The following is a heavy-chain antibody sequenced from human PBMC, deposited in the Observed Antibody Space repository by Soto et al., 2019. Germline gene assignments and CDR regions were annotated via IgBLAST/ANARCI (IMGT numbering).Heavy chain of an antibody. D-gene: IGHD3-10*01. CDR1: GGSISSSGYY. Sequence: QLQLQESGPGLVKPSETVSLTCTVSGGSISSSGYYWGWIRQPPGKGLEWIGTISYSGSTYYNPSLKSRVTMSGDTSNIQFSLQLSSVTAADTAVYYCARRRALDGSRSDNYYGMDVWGLGTTVTVSS. CDR3: ARRRALDGSRSDNYYGMDV. CDR2: ISYSGST. V-gene: IGHV4-39*01. J-gene: IGHJ6*02.